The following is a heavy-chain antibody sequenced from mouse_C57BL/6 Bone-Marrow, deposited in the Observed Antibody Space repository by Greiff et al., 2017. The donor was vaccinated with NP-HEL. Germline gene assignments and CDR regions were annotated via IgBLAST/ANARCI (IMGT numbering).Heavy chain of an antibody. D-gene: IGHD1-1*01. V-gene: IGHV1-42*01. Sequence: VQLKESGPELVKPGASVQISCKASGYSFTGYYMNWVKQSPEKSLEWIGEINPSTGGTTYNQKFKAKATLTVAKSYSTAYMQLKSLTSEDSAVYYCANLYYGSSYFDYWGQGTTLTVSS. CDR1: GYSFTGYY. CDR2: INPSTGGT. CDR3: ANLYYGSSYFDY. J-gene: IGHJ2*01.